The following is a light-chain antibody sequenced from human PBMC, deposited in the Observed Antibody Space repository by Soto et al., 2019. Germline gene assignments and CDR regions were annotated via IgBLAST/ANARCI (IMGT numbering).Light chain of an antibody. CDR1: RSVSSRY. V-gene: IGKV3-20*01. CDR2: GAS. CDR3: QQFGDSPPAFT. Sequence: ESVLTQSPGTLSLSPGERATLSCRASRSVSSRYISWYQHKPGQAPRLLIYGASIRATGIPDRFSGSGSGTDFTLTISRLEAEDFAVYYCQQFGDSPPAFTFGQGTKLEF. J-gene: IGKJ2*01.